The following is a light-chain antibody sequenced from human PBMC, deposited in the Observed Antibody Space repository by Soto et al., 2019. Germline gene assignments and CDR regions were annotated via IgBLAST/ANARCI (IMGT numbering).Light chain of an antibody. CDR1: SSDVGGYDY. CDR2: EVN. V-gene: IGLV2-8*01. CDR3: TSYAGSNNVL. Sequence: QSVLTQPPSASGSPGQSVTISCTGTSSDVGGYDYVSWYQQHPGKAPKLIIYEVNKWPSGVPDRFSGSKSGNTASLTVSGLQAEDEADYYCTSYAGSNNVLFGGGTKLTVL. J-gene: IGLJ2*01.